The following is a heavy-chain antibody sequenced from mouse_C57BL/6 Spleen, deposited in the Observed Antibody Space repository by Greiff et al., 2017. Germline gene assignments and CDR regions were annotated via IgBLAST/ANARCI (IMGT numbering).Heavy chain of an antibody. V-gene: IGHV5-4*01. Sequence: EVKLVESGGGLVKPGGSLKLSCAASGFTFSSYAMSWVRQTPEKRLEWVATISDGGSYTYYPDNVKGRFTISRDNAKNNLYLQMSHLKSEDTAMYYCARDRELRLHDYWGQGTTLTVSS. D-gene: IGHD3-2*02. CDR2: ISDGGSYT. CDR1: GFTFSSYA. J-gene: IGHJ2*01. CDR3: ARDRELRLHDY.